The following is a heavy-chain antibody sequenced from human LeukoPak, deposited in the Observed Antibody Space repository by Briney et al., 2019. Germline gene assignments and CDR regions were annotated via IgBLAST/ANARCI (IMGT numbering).Heavy chain of an antibody. D-gene: IGHD4-11*01. Sequence: SETLSLTCSVSGGFISSGGYYWSWLRQPAGKGQEWIGRIYTGGSTNYNPSLKSRVTMSVDTSKNQFSLKLTSVTAADTAVYYCARTSTVTTAFDIWGQGTLVTVSS. J-gene: IGHJ5*02. CDR2: IYTGGST. CDR1: GGFISSGGYY. V-gene: IGHV4-61*02. CDR3: ARTSTVTTAFDI.